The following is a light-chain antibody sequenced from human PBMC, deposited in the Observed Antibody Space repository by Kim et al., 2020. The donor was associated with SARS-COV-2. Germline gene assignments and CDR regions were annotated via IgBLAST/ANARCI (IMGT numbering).Light chain of an antibody. V-gene: IGLV3-1*01. CDR2: QDS. CDR1: KFGDKY. J-gene: IGLJ2*01. CDR3: QAWDSSSVV. Sequence: GSPGQTASITCSGDKFGDKYACWYQQKPGQSPVLVIYQDSTRPSGIPGRFSGSNSGNTATLTISGTQAMDEADYYCQAWDSSSVVFGGGTQLTVL.